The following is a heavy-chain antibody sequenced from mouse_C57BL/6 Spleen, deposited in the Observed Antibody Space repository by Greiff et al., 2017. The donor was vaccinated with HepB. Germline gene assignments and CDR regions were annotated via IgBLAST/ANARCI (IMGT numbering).Heavy chain of an antibody. D-gene: IGHD1-1*01. CDR3: ARLDYYGSSPYFDY. J-gene: IGHJ2*01. CDR2: INPYNGGT. V-gene: IGHV1-19*01. Sequence: EVQLQQSGPVLVKPGASVKMSCKASGYTFTDYYMNWVKQSHGKSLEWIGVINPYNGGTSYNQKFKGKATLTVDKYSSTAYMELNSLTSEDSAVYYCARLDYYGSSPYFDYWGQGTTLPVSS. CDR1: GYTFTDYY.